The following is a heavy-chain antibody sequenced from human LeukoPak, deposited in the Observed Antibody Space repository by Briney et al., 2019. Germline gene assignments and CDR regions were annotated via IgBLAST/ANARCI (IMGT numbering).Heavy chain of an antibody. Sequence: PSETLSLTWTVAGGSTSCYYWSWLRQPPGKGLEWIGYIYYSGSTSYNPSLKSRVTISVDTSKNQFSLKLSSVTAADTAMYYCASSHRPYNFDYWGQGTLVTVSS. V-gene: IGHV4-59*01. CDR2: IYYSGST. J-gene: IGHJ4*02. CDR1: GGSTSCYY. CDR3: ASSHRPYNFDY. D-gene: IGHD6-6*01.